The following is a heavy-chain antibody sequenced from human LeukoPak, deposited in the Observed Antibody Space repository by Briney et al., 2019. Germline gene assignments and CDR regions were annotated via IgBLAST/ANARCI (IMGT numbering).Heavy chain of an antibody. Sequence: GGSLRLSCTASRFTLSSYEMSWIRQAPGKGLEWVSSIDYSGGSTHYADSVMGRFTISRDNAKNSLYLQMNSLRAEDTAVYYCARDVATISNWFDPWGQGTLVTVSS. J-gene: IGHJ5*02. CDR1: RFTLSSYE. CDR2: IDYSGGST. D-gene: IGHD5-24*01. V-gene: IGHV3-23*01. CDR3: ARDVATISNWFDP.